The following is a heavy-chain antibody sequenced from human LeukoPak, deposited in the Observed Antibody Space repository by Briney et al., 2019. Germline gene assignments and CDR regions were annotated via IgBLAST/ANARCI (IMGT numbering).Heavy chain of an antibody. CDR2: FDPEDGER. CDR3: ATALRLEALDL. D-gene: IGHD3-16*01. Sequence: ASVKVSCKFSGYTLTELSTHWVRQAPGKGLEWMGGFDPEDGERIYAQKFQDRVTMTEDTSTDTAYMELRSLRSEDTAMYYCATALRLEALDLWGHGTMVIVSS. J-gene: IGHJ3*01. V-gene: IGHV1-24*01. CDR1: GYTLTELS.